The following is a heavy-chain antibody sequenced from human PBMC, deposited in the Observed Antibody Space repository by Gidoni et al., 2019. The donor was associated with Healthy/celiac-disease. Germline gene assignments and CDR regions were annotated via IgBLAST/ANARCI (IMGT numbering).Heavy chain of an antibody. V-gene: IGHV3-23*01. J-gene: IGHJ3*02. D-gene: IGHD3-16*01. CDR1: GCTFSSYA. Sequence: EVQLSESGGGLVQPRESLRLSCVASGCTFSSYAMSGVRQAPGKGLGWVSTSSDSGGSTYYVDSVRGRFTISRDNSKNTLYLQMNSLRDEDAAVHYCAKVNDLGGFGAFDIWGQGTTVTVSS. CDR3: AKVNDLGGFGAFDI. CDR2: SSDSGGST.